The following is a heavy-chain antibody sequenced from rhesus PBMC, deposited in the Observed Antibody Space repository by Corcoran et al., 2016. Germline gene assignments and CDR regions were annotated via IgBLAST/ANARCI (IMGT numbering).Heavy chain of an antibody. CDR1: GGSISDSYR. Sequence: QVQLQESGPGVVKPSETLSLTCAVSGGSISDSYRWSWIRQPPGKGLEWIGYIYGSSTSTNYNSSLKSRVTISKDTSKNQFALKLSSVTTADTAGYYCARGSSDWSVDYWGQGVLVTVSS. CDR2: IYGSSTST. J-gene: IGHJ4*01. CDR3: ARGSSDWSVDY. D-gene: IGHD6S26*01. V-gene: IGHV4S10*01.